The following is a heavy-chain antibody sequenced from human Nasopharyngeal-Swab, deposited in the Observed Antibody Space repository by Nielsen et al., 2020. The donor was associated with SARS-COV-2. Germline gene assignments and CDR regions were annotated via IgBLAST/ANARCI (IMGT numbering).Heavy chain of an antibody. D-gene: IGHD6-19*01. CDR1: GFTFSDYY. J-gene: IGHJ4*02. Sequence: GESLKISCAASGFTFSDYYMSWIRQAPGKGLEWVSYISSSGSTIYYADSVKGRFTISRDNAKNSLYLQMNSLRAEDTAVYYCARGLTLIAVAGTGYWGQGTLVTVSS. CDR3: ARGLTLIAVAGTGY. CDR2: ISSSGSTI. V-gene: IGHV3-11*04.